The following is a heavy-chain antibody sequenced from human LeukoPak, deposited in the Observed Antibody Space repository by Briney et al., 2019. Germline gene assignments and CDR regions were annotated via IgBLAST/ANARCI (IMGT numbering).Heavy chain of an antibody. V-gene: IGHV4-59*08. CDR2: IYSTGST. J-gene: IGHJ4*02. CDR3: ARQGRSSGPWGY. D-gene: IGHD6-19*01. Sequence: SETLSLTCTVSGGSISSYYWSWIRQPPGKGLEWIGYIYSTGSTNYNPSLKSRATISLDTSKNQFPLRLTSLTAADTAVYYCARQGRSSGPWGYWGQGTLVTVSS. CDR1: GGSISSYY.